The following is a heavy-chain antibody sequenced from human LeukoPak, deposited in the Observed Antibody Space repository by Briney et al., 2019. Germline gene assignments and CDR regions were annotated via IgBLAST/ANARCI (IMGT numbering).Heavy chain of an antibody. CDR2: IYYSGGNT. CDR1: GSTFSSYS. D-gene: IGHD2-2*01. J-gene: IGHJ4*02. CDR3: AKDQGQAVVPRRFDN. Sequence: GGSLRLSCAASGSTFSSYSMSWVRQAPGKGLEWVSTIYYSGGNTYSADSVKGRFTISRDNAKNTLYLQMNSLRAEDTAVYYCAKDQGQAVVPRRFDNWGQGTLVTVSS. V-gene: IGHV3-23*01.